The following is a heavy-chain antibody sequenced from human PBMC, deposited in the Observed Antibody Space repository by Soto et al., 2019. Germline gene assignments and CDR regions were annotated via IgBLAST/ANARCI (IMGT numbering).Heavy chain of an antibody. Sequence: SETLSLTCAFYGWSFRDYYWTLLRPPPGKGLEWIGEINHGGSTNYNPSLESRVTISVDTSKKQFSLKLRSVTAADTAVYYCARGRGNHILFDYWGQGTLVTVSS. V-gene: IGHV4-34*01. CDR2: INHGGST. J-gene: IGHJ4*02. CDR1: GWSFRDYY. CDR3: ARGRGNHILFDY.